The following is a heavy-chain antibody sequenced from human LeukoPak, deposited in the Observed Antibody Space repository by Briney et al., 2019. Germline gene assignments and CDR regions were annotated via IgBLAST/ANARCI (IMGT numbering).Heavy chain of an antibody. V-gene: IGHV1-2*02. CDR1: GYTFTGYY. CDR3: AIKTVGLLRKGGAMDV. Sequence: ASVQVSCKASGYTFTGYYMHWVRQAPGQGVEWMGWINPNSGGTNYAQKFQGRVTMTRDTSISTAYMELSRLRSDDTAVYYCAIKTVGLLRKGGAMDVWGKGTTVTVSS. CDR2: INPNSGGT. D-gene: IGHD1-26*01. J-gene: IGHJ6*03.